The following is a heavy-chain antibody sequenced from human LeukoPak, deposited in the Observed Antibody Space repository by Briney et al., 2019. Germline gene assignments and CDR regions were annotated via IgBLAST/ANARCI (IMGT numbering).Heavy chain of an antibody. J-gene: IGHJ4*02. CDR3: ARGVRSPDSSGYSYGFNY. CDR2: INHSGST. V-gene: IGHV4-34*01. Sequence: SETLSLTCAVYGGSFSGYYWSWIRQPPGKGLECIGEINHSGSTNYNPSLKSRVTILVDTSKKQFSLKLSSVTAADTAVYYCARGVRSPDSSGYSYGFNYWGQGTLVTVSS. D-gene: IGHD5-18*01. CDR1: GGSFSGYY.